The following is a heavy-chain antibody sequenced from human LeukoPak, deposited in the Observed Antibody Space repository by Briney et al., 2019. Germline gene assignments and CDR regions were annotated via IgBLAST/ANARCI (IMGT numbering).Heavy chain of an antibody. J-gene: IGHJ4*02. CDR1: GFTFSSYS. Sequence: GGSLRFSCAASGFTFSSYSMNWVRQAPGKGLEWVSSISSSSSYIYYADSVKGRFTISRDNAKNSLYLQMNSLRAEDTAVYYCARDPRLKTPPDYWGQGTLVAVSS. D-gene: IGHD3-22*01. V-gene: IGHV3-21*01. CDR3: ARDPRLKTPPDY. CDR2: ISSSSSYI.